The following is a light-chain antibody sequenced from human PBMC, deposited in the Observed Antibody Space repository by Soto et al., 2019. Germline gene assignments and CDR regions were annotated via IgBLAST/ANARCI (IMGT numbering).Light chain of an antibody. CDR3: QQYDNWPLT. V-gene: IGKV3-15*01. CDR2: GAS. J-gene: IGKJ4*01. CDR1: QSVRSN. Sequence: EMVMTQSPATLSVSPGERATLSCRASQSVRSNLAWYQQKPGQAPRLLIYGASARATGIPARFSGGGSGTEFTLTISSLQSEDFAVYYCQQYDNWPLTFGGGTRVEIK.